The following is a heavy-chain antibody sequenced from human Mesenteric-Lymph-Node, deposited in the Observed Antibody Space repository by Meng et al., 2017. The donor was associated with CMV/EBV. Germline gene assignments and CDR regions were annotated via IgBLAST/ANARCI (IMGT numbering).Heavy chain of an antibody. V-gene: IGHV4-59*01. CDR2: IYYSGST. CDR1: GGSISSYY. Sequence: LPCTVSGGSISSYYWSWIRQPPGKGLEWIGYIYYSGSTNYNPSLKSRVTISLDTSKNQFSLKLSSVTAADTAVYYCARVGQGNFDYWGQGTLVTVSS. J-gene: IGHJ4*02. CDR3: ARVGQGNFDY.